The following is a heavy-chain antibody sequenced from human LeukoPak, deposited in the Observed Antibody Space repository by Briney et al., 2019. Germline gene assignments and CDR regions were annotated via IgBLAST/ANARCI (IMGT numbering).Heavy chain of an antibody. CDR3: ASSAGYYYGSGREGNWFDP. Sequence: GASVKVSCKASVGTFSSYAISWVRQAPGQGLEWMGRIIPILGIANYAQKFQGRVTITADKSTSTAYMELSSLRSEDTAAYYCASSAGYYYGSGREGNWFDPWGQGTLVTVSS. CDR1: VGTFSSYA. D-gene: IGHD3-10*01. J-gene: IGHJ5*02. CDR2: IIPILGIA. V-gene: IGHV1-69*04.